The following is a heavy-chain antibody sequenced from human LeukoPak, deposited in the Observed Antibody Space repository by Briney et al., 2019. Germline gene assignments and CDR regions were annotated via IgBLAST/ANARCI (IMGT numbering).Heavy chain of an antibody. Sequence: GASVKVSCKASGYTFTNYGISWVRQAPGQGLEWVGWISAYNGNTNYAQKLQGRITVTTDTSTSTAYMELRSLRSDDTAVYYCARDEDSSSDAFDIWGQGTMVTVSS. J-gene: IGHJ3*02. V-gene: IGHV1-18*01. CDR3: ARDEDSSSDAFDI. CDR1: GYTFTNYG. CDR2: ISAYNGNT. D-gene: IGHD3-22*01.